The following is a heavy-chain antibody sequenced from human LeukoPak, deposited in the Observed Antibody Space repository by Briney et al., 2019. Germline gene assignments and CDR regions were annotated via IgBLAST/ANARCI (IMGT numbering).Heavy chain of an antibody. CDR3: ARDPSNSGYDYLYYFDY. CDR1: PDTSTACY. J-gene: IGHJ4*02. CDR2: INPDNGGT. D-gene: IGHD5-12*01. Sequence: GPAVQDSCRAAPDTSTACYMHGGRQAPEQELEWMGWINPDNGGTNYAQKFQGRVTMTRDMSISTAYMELSRLRSDDTAVYYCARDPSNSGYDYLYYFDYWGQGTLVTVSS. V-gene: IGHV1-2*02.